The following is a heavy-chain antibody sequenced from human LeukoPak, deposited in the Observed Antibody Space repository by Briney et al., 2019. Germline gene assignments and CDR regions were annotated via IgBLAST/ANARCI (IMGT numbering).Heavy chain of an antibody. Sequence: PGGSLRLSCAASGFPFTSYEMNWVRQAPGKGPEWVSYISGSGYTAYYADSVRGRFTISRENAKNSLYLQMNSLRADDTAMYYCVRVWLVATIRDAYDIWGQGTMVTASS. J-gene: IGHJ3*02. CDR1: GFPFTSYE. CDR2: ISGSGYTA. D-gene: IGHD5-12*01. CDR3: VRVWLVATIRDAYDI. V-gene: IGHV3-48*03.